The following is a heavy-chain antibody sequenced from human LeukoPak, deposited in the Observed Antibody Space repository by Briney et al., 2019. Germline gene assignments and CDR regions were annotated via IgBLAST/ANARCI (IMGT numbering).Heavy chain of an antibody. V-gene: IGHV3-30*03. Sequence: PGGSLRLSCVASGFTFSSYGMHWVRQAPGKGLEWVAVISNDGSNKYYTDSVKGRFTISRDNSKNTLYLQMNSLRAEDTAVYYCARGGDAFDGWGQGTMVTVSS. CDR3: ARGGDAFDG. CDR1: GFTFSSYG. CDR2: ISNDGSNK. D-gene: IGHD3-16*01. J-gene: IGHJ3*01.